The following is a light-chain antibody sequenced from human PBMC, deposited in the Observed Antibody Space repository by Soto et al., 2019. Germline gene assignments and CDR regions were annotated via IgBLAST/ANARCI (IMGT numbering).Light chain of an antibody. Sequence: EIVMTQSPGTLSVSPGERATLSCRASQSVSSNVAWYQQKPGQAPRILIYGASTRATGIPARFSGSGSATEFTLTISSLRSEEFAVYYCQQYNYWPPLTFGGGTKVEL. CDR1: QSVSSN. V-gene: IGKV3-15*01. CDR2: GAS. CDR3: QQYNYWPPLT. J-gene: IGKJ4*02.